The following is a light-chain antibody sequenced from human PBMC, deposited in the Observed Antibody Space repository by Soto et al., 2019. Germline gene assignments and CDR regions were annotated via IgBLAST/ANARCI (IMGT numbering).Light chain of an antibody. J-gene: IGKJ4*01. CDR2: DAS. CDR3: QQRGNWPSLT. CDR1: QSISSQ. Sequence: EIVLTQSPATLSFSPGERATLSCRASQSISSQLAWYQQKPGQAPRLLIYDASNRATGIPARFRGSGSGTDFTRTIAGLEPEDFAVYYCQQRGNWPSLTFGGGTKVAIK. V-gene: IGKV3-11*01.